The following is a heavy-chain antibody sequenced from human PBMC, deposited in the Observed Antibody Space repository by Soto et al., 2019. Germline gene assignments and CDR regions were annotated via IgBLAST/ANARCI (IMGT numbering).Heavy chain of an antibody. Sequence: AEKRSLTRTGCGGSISSSRDYGGWIRQPPGRGLEWIGSIYYSGSTYYNPSLKSRVTISVDTSKNQFSLKLSSVTAADTAVYYCASPSIAVAGTDAFDIWGQGTMVT. CDR2: IYYSGST. J-gene: IGHJ3*02. CDR1: GGSISSSRDY. D-gene: IGHD6-19*01. CDR3: ASPSIAVAGTDAFDI. V-gene: IGHV4-39*01.